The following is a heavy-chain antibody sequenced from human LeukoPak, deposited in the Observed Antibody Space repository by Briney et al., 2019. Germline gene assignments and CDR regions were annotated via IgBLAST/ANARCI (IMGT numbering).Heavy chain of an antibody. J-gene: IGHJ5*02. D-gene: IGHD3-16*01. CDR2: INSDGSST. CDR1: GFTFSSYW. V-gene: IGHV3-74*01. CDR3: ASDPGGENWFDP. Sequence: PGGSLRLSCAASGFTFSSYWMHWVRQAPGKGLVWVSRINSDGSSTSYADSVKGRFTISRDNAKNTLYLQMNSLRAEDTAVYYCASDPGGENWFDPWGQGTLVTVSS.